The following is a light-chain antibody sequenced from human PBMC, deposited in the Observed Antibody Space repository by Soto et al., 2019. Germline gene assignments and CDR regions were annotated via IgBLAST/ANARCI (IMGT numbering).Light chain of an antibody. CDR3: QHYNTSSPWT. Sequence: DIQLTQSPATLSASVGDRATITCRASQSISSWLSWYQQKPGKAPKLLIYDASTLQSGVPSRFSGSGSGTEFTLTISGLQPDDFASYYCQHYNTSSPWTFGQGTKVDI. CDR1: QSISSW. CDR2: DAS. V-gene: IGKV1-5*01. J-gene: IGKJ1*01.